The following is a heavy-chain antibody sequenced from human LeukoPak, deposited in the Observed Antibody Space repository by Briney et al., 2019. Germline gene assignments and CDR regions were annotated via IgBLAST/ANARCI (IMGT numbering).Heavy chain of an antibody. CDR1: GFTFSSYA. CDR2: ISGSGDNT. Sequence: GGSLRLSCAASGFTFSSYAMSWVRQVPGKGLEWVSVISGSGDNTYYADSVKGRFTISRDNSKNTLYLQMNSLRAEDTAVYYCARAEFDFWSGYHFDYWGQGTLVTVSS. J-gene: IGHJ4*02. CDR3: ARAEFDFWSGYHFDY. D-gene: IGHD3-3*01. V-gene: IGHV3-23*01.